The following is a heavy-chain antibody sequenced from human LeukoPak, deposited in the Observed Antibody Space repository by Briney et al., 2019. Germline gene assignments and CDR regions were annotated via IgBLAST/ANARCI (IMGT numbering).Heavy chain of an antibody. J-gene: IGHJ4*02. V-gene: IGHV3-30*02. CDR3: AKDVIAAAYKSPSNFDY. CDR2: IRYDGSNK. D-gene: IGHD6-13*01. CDR1: GFTFSSYS. Sequence: GGSLRLSCAASGFTFSSYSMNWVRQAPGKGLEWVAFIRYDGSNKYYADSVKGRFTISRDNSKNTLYLQMNSLRAEDTAVYYCAKDVIAAAYKSPSNFDYWGQGTLVTVSS.